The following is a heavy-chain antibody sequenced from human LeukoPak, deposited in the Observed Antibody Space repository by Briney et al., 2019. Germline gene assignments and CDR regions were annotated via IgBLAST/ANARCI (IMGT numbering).Heavy chain of an antibody. CDR2: IYYSGST. V-gene: IGHV4-39*01. J-gene: IGHJ4*02. Sequence: SETLSLTCALYGGSFSGYYWCWIRQPLGKGLEWIVSIYYSGSTYYNPSLKCRVTISLDTSKNQFSLKLSSVTAADTAVYYCARQVGYCSGGSCYSNYWGQGTLVTVSS. CDR1: GGSFSGYY. CDR3: ARQVGYCSGGSCYSNY. D-gene: IGHD2-15*01.